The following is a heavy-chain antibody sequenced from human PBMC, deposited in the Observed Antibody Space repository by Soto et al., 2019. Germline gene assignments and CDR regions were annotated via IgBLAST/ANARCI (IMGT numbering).Heavy chain of an antibody. CDR1: GFTFGGYG. Sequence: VGSLRLSCGASGFTFGGYGGNWVRPAPGKGLEWVSSISSSSSYIYYADSVKGRFTISRDNAKNSLYLQMNSLRAEDTAVYYCARVMYYYDSSGYPYWGQGTLVTVSS. CDR3: ARVMYYYDSSGYPY. D-gene: IGHD3-22*01. J-gene: IGHJ4*02. CDR2: ISSSSSYI. V-gene: IGHV3-21*01.